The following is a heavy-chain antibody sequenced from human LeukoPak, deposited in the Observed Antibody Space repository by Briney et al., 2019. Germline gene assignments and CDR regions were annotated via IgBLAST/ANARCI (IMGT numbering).Heavy chain of an antibody. J-gene: IGHJ4*01. CDR3: TKLARAPRDFDY. Sequence: GGSLRLSCAASGFTFSDHYMDWVRQAPGKGLEWVGRTRNKANSYTTEYAASVRGRFTISRDDSKNSLYLQMNSLKIEDTAVYYCTKLARAPRDFDYWGQGTLVTVSS. CDR1: GFTFSDHY. D-gene: IGHD3-10*01. V-gene: IGHV3-72*01. CDR2: TRNKANSYTT.